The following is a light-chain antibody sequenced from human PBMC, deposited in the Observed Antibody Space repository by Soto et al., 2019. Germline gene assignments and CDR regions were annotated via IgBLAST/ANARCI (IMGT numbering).Light chain of an antibody. CDR3: GTWDSSLSAYV. Sequence: SVRTQPPSVSAAPGQKFTISCSGSSSNIGNNYVSWYQQLPGTAPKLLIYDNNKRPSGIPDRFSGSKSGTSATLGITGLQTGDEADYYCGTWDSSLSAYVFGTGTKVTVL. J-gene: IGLJ1*01. CDR1: SSNIGNNY. V-gene: IGLV1-51*01. CDR2: DNN.